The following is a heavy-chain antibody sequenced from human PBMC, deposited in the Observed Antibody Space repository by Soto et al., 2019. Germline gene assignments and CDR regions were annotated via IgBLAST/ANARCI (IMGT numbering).Heavy chain of an antibody. V-gene: IGHV4-30-4*01. D-gene: IGHD6-6*01. CDR3: ARGSEYSSSADFDY. CDR2: IYYSGST. Sequence: QVQLQESGPGLVKPSQTLSLTCTVSGGSISSGDYYWSWIRQPPGKGLEWIGYIYYSGSTYYNPSLKRRGTISVDTSKNQVSLKLSSVTAADTAVYYCARGSEYSSSADFDYWGQGTLVTVSS. J-gene: IGHJ4*02. CDR1: GGSISSGDYY.